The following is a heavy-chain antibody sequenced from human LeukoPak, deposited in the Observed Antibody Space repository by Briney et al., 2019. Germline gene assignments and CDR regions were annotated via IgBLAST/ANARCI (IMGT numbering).Heavy chain of an antibody. V-gene: IGHV4-59*01. Sequence: SETLSLTCTVSGGSISSYYWSWIRQPPGKGLEWIGYIYYSGSTNYNPSLESRVTISVDTSKDQSSLKLSSVTAADTAVYYCARESGYSYGLGYWGQGTLVTVSS. CDR2: IYYSGST. CDR3: ARESGYSYGLGY. CDR1: GGSISSYY. J-gene: IGHJ4*02. D-gene: IGHD5-18*01.